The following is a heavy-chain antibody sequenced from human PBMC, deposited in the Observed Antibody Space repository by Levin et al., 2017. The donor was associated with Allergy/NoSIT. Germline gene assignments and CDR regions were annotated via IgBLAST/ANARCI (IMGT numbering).Heavy chain of an antibody. CDR2: IFYTGST. V-gene: IGHV4-59*01. CDR1: GDSSSNYY. D-gene: IGHD1-14*01. CDR3: ARGSRVRNNNWFDP. Sequence: SQTLSLTCTVSGDSSSNYYWNWLRLSPGKGLEWIGYIFYTGSTNYNPSLKSRVTISIDTSKNQFSLRLSSVTAADTAVYYCARGSRVRNNNWFDPWGQGTLVTVSS. J-gene: IGHJ5*02.